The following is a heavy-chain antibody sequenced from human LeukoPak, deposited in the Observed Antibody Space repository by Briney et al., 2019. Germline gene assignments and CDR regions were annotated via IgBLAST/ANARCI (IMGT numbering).Heavy chain of an antibody. V-gene: IGHV1-46*01. CDR3: ARDFRLNYYDSDFCGY. CDR1: GYTFTSYY. J-gene: IGHJ4*02. CDR2: INPSGGST. Sequence: ASVKVSCKASGYTFTSYYMHWVRQAPGQGLEWMGIINPSGGSTSYAQKYRGRVTMTRDTSTSTVYMELSSLRSEDTAVYYCARDFRLNYYDSDFCGYWGQGTLVTVSS. D-gene: IGHD3-22*01.